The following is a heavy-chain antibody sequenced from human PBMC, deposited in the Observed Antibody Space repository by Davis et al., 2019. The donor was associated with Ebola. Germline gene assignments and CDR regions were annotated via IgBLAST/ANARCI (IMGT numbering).Heavy chain of an antibody. CDR3: SSRGGNYHFDS. Sequence: GESLKISCITPGFTLGDVYMTWVRQAPGKGLEWGGFIRSQSYGGTAEYAASVKNRFPISRDDSKSAAYLQMNSLKTEDTAVYYCSSRGGNYHFDSWGQGTLVTVSS. D-gene: IGHD1-26*01. CDR1: GFTLGDVY. CDR2: IRSQSYGGTA. J-gene: IGHJ4*02. V-gene: IGHV3-49*04.